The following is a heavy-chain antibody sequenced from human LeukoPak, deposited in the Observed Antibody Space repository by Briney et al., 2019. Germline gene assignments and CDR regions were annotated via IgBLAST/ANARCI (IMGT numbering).Heavy chain of an antibody. Sequence: GGSLRLSCAASGFIFSNYWMSWVRQAPGKGLEWVANIKQDGSEEYYVDSVKGRFTISRDNANNSLYLQMNSLSADDTAVYYCARSARLMKGVVEVTALDDWGQGTLVTVSS. V-gene: IGHV3-7*01. D-gene: IGHD3-3*01. CDR2: IKQDGSEE. J-gene: IGHJ4*02. CDR3: ARSARLMKGVVEVTALDD. CDR1: GFIFSNYW.